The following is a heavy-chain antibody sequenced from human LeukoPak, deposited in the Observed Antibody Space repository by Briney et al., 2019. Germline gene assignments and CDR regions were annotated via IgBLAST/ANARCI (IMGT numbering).Heavy chain of an antibody. J-gene: IGHJ4*02. CDR2: MNPNSGNT. D-gene: IGHD2-2*01. CDR1: GYTFTSYD. V-gene: IGHV1-8*03. CDR3: ARAGSTSCYDY. Sequence: ASVKVSCKASGYTFTSYDINRVRQATGQGLEWMGWMNPNSGNTGYAQKFQGRVTITRNTSISTAYMELSSLRSEDTAVYYCARAGSTSCYDYWGQGTLVTVSS.